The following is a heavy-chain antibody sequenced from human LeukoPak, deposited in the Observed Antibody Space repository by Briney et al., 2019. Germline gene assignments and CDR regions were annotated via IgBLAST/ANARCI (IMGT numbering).Heavy chain of an antibody. CDR2: ISSSGSTI. CDR1: GFTFSSYE. D-gene: IGHD3-10*01. J-gene: IGHJ4*02. CDR3: ARVREDTGGDY. Sequence: GGSLRLSCAASGFTFSSYEMNWVRQASGKGLEWVSYISSSGSTIYYADSVKGRFTISRDNAKNSLYLQMNSLRAEDTAVYYCARVREDTGGDYWGQGTLVTVSS. V-gene: IGHV3-48*03.